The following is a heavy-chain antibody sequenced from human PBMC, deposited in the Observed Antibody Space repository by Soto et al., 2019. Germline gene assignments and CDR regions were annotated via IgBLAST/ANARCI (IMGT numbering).Heavy chain of an antibody. D-gene: IGHD3-3*01. Sequence: GGSLRLSCAASGFTFSSYGMHWVRQAPGKGLEWVAVIWYDGSNKYYADSVKGRFTISRDNSKNTLYLQMNSLRAEDTAVYYCAKGTTIFGVANYGMDVWGQGTTVTVSS. CDR1: GFTFSSYG. CDR3: AKGTTIFGVANYGMDV. V-gene: IGHV3-33*06. CDR2: IWYDGSNK. J-gene: IGHJ6*02.